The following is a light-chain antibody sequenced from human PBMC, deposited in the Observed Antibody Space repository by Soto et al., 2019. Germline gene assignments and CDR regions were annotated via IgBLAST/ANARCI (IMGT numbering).Light chain of an antibody. CDR3: LQYYTTPYT. CDR2: WAS. V-gene: IGKV4-1*01. Sequence: DIVMTQSPDSLAVSLGERATINCNSSQSVLYSSNSKSSLAWYQQKPGQPPELLIYWASFRESGVPDRFSGSGSGTDFTLTSSSLQAEDVAVYFCLQYYTTPYTFGQGTKVEIK. CDR1: QSVLYSSNSKSS. J-gene: IGKJ2*01.